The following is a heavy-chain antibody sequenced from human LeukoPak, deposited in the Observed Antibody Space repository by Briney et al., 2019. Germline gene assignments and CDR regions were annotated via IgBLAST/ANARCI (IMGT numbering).Heavy chain of an antibody. CDR1: GFIFSTYG. CDR3: ARGFRGYYFDY. Sequence: GGSLRLSCAASGFIFSTYGMHWVRQAPGKGLGWVANIKQDGSEKYYVDSVKGRFTVSRDNAKNSLYLQMNSLRAEDTAVYYCARGFRGYYFDYWGQGTVVTVSS. J-gene: IGHJ4*02. CDR2: IKQDGSEK. V-gene: IGHV3-7*03. D-gene: IGHD2-21*01.